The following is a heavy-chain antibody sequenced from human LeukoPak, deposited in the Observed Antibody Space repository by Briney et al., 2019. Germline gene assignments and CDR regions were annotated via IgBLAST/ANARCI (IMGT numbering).Heavy chain of an antibody. CDR3: ARDLKRYDFWSGYSQNPYFDY. Sequence: ASVKVSCKASGYTFTSYGISWVRQAPGQGLEWMGWISAYNGNINYAQKLQGRVTMTTDTSTSTAYMELRSLRSDDTAVYYCARDLKRYDFWSGYSQNPYFDYWGQGTLVTVSS. CDR2: ISAYNGNI. J-gene: IGHJ4*02. CDR1: GYTFTSYG. D-gene: IGHD3-3*01. V-gene: IGHV1-18*01.